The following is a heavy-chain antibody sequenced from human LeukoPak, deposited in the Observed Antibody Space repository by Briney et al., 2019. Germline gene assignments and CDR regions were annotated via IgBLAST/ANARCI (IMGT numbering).Heavy chain of an antibody. CDR3: ARSYGSGNYLDY. CDR1: GASISTYY. CDR2: IYYRGSA. J-gene: IGHJ4*02. Sequence: SETLSLTCTVSGASISTYYWSWIRQPPGKELEWIGYIYYRGSAKYNPSLKSRVTISVDTSKNQFSLKLSSVTAADTAVYYCARSYGSGNYLDYWGRGTLVTVSS. V-gene: IGHV4-59*01. D-gene: IGHD3-10*01.